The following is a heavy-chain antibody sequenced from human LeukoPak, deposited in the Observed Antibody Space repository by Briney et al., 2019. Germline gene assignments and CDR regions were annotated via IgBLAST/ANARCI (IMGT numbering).Heavy chain of an antibody. CDR1: GGSISSYY. Sequence: SETLSLTCTVSGGSISSYYWSWIRQPPGKGLEWIGYIYYSGSTNYNPSLKSRVTISVDTSKNQFSLKLSSVTAADTAVYYCARGGTDCSSTTCYVYWGQGTLVPVSS. V-gene: IGHV4-59*01. CDR3: ARGGTDCSSTTCYVY. CDR2: IYYSGST. D-gene: IGHD2-2*01. J-gene: IGHJ4*02.